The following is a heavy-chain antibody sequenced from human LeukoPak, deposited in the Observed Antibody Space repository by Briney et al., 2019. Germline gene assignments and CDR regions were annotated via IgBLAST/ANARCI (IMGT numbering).Heavy chain of an antibody. CDR1: GFTFDDYA. CDR2: ISWNSGSI. V-gene: IGHV3-9*01. D-gene: IGHD2-15*01. Sequence: SLRLSCAASGFTFDDYAMHWVRQAPGKGLEWVSGISWNSGSIGYADSVKGRFTISRDNAKNSLYLQMNSLRAEDTALYYCAKDIYSSVVVVAATPSMGAFDIWGQGTMVTVSS. J-gene: IGHJ3*02. CDR3: AKDIYSSVVVVAATPSMGAFDI.